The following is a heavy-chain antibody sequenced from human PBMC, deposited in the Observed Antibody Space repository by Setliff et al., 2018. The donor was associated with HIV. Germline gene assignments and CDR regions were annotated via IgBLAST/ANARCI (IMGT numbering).Heavy chain of an antibody. D-gene: IGHD3-9*01. Sequence: GGSLRLSCAASGFTFSDAYMSWVRQAPGKGLQWVGRIKSKSDGGTTSYAAPVKDRFTISRDDPRNTLYLQMNSMKSDDTATYYCVGHYYDPLTGYYVWFFDVWGRGTLVTVSS. CDR1: GFTFSDAY. CDR3: VGHYYDPLTGYYVWFFDV. CDR2: IKSKSDGGTT. J-gene: IGHJ2*01. V-gene: IGHV3-15*05.